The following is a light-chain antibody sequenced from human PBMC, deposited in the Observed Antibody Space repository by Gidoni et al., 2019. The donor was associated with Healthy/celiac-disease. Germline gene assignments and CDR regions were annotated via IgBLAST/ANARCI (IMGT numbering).Light chain of an antibody. J-gene: IGLJ3*02. Sequence: SYELTQPPSVSVSPGQTARITCSGDALPKQYAYWYQQKPAQAPVMVIYKDSERPSGIPERFSGSSSGTTVTLTISGVQEEDEADYYCQSADSSGTWVFGGGTKLTVL. CDR2: KDS. CDR3: QSADSSGTWV. CDR1: ALPKQY. V-gene: IGLV3-25*03.